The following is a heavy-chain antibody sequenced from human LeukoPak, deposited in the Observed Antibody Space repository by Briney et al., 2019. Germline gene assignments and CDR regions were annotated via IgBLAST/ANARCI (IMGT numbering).Heavy chain of an antibody. CDR2: IYYSGST. V-gene: IGHV4-31*03. CDR3: ARETAMVLRYFDY. CDR1: GGSISSGGYY. D-gene: IGHD5-18*01. J-gene: IGHJ4*02. Sequence: LRLSCTVSGGSISSGGYYWGWIRQHPGKGLEWIGYIYYSGSTYYNPSLKSRVTISVDTSKNQFSLKLSSVTAADTAVYYCARETAMVLRYFDYWGQGTLVTVSS.